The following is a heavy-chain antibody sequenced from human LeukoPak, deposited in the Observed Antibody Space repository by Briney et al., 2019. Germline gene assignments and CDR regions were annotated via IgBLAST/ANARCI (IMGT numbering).Heavy chain of an antibody. D-gene: IGHD2-2*01. CDR1: DYTFTSYG. CDR3: ARDLSPKVVLPVAGSH. CDR2: ISAYNGNT. J-gene: IGHJ4*02. Sequence: GASVKVSCKASDYTFTSYGISWVRQAPGQGLEWMGWISAYNGNTNYAQKFQGRVTMTTDTSTSTAYMELRSLRSDDTAVYYCARDLSPKVVLPVAGSHWGQGILVTVSS. V-gene: IGHV1-18*01.